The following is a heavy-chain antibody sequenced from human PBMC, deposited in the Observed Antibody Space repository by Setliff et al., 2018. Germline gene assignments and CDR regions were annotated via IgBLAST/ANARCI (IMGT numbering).Heavy chain of an antibody. CDR3: AARGSADY. J-gene: IGHJ4*02. D-gene: IGHD3-10*01. Sequence: GGSLRLSCAASGFTFSSYTMNWVRQAPGKGLEWVSYISSSSSTIYYADSVKGRFTISRDNAKNSLYLQMNSLRAEDTAVYYCAARGSADYWGQGTLVTVSS. CDR2: ISSSSSTI. CDR1: GFTFSSYT. V-gene: IGHV3-48*04.